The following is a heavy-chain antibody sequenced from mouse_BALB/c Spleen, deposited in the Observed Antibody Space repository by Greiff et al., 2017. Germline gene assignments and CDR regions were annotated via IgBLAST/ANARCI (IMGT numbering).Heavy chain of an antibody. D-gene: IGHD1-1*01. Sequence: EVHLVESGGGLVQPGGSRKLSCAASGFTFSSFGMHWVRQAPEKGLEWVAYISSGSSTIYYADIVKGRFTISRDNPKNTLFLQMTSLRSEDTAMYYCARGLRSLYYAMDYWGQGTSVTVSS. J-gene: IGHJ4*01. CDR2: ISSGSSTI. CDR1: GFTFSSFG. CDR3: ARGLRSLYYAMDY. V-gene: IGHV5-17*02.